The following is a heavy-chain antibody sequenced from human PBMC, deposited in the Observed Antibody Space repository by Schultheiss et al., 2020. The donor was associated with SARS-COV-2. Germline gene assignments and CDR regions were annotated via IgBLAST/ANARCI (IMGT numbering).Heavy chain of an antibody. V-gene: IGHV1-69*13. Sequence: SVKVSCKASGYTFTSYYMHWVRQAPGQGLEWMGGIIPIFGTANYAQKFQGRVTITADESTSTVYLDLSSLRSDDTAVYYCASASATVWPYYFDSWGRGTLVTVSS. J-gene: IGHJ4*02. CDR2: IIPIFGTA. D-gene: IGHD3-16*01. CDR1: GYTFTSYY. CDR3: ASASATVWPYYFDS.